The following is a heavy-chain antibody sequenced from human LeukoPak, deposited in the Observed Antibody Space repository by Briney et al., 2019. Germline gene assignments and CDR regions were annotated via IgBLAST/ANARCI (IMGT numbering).Heavy chain of an antibody. CDR1: GFTFSGSP. D-gene: IGHD6-13*01. CDR2: IRSKTNNYAT. CDR3: TRLEAAADSDY. V-gene: IGHV3-73*01. J-gene: IGHJ4*02. Sequence: GGSLRLSCAASGFTFSGSPIHWVRQASGKGLEWVGRIRSKTNNYATAYTASVKGRFTISRDDSKNTSYLQMNSLKTEDTAMYYCTRLEAAADSDYWGQGTLVTVSS.